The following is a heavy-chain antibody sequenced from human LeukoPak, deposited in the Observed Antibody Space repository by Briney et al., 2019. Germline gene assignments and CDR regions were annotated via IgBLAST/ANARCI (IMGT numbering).Heavy chain of an antibody. CDR2: IYYSGST. D-gene: IGHD4-17*01. Sequence: SETLSLTCTVSGGSISSGGYYWSWIRQHPGKGLEWIGYIYYSGSTYYNPSLKSRVTISVDTSKSQFSLKLSSVTAADTAVYYCARESTTVTIDYWGQGTLVTVSS. CDR1: GGSISSGGYY. V-gene: IGHV4-31*03. J-gene: IGHJ4*02. CDR3: ARESTTVTIDY.